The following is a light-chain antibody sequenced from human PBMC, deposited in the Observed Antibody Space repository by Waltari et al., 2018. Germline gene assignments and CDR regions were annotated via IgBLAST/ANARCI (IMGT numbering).Light chain of an antibody. CDR2: DAF. Sequence: SCRASQSVSRALAWYQQKPGQAPRLLIYDAFSRATGIPDRFSGSGSGTDFSLTISRLEPEDFAVYYCQKYESLPATFGQGIKVEIK. J-gene: IGKJ1*01. V-gene: IGKV3-20*01. CDR3: QKYESLPAT. CDR1: QSVSRA.